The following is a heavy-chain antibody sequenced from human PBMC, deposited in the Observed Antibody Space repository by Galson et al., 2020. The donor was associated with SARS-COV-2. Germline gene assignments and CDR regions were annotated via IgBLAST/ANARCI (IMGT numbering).Heavy chain of an antibody. J-gene: IGHJ2*01. D-gene: IGHD4-17*01. CDR1: GFTFTLHP. V-gene: IGHV3-30*18. CDR3: AKDPGDYGGSPYWYFDV. Sequence: GATLKISCEAPGFTFTLHPMHWVRQAPGKGLEWVAVSSFDGTKEYYADSLKGRFTISRDNAGKSLYLQMETLRAEDTAVYYCAKDPGDYGGSPYWYFDVWGRGTLVTVAS. CDR2: SSFDGTKE.